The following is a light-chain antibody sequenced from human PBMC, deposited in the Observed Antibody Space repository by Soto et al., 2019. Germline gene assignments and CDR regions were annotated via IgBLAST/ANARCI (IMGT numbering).Light chain of an antibody. V-gene: IGLV2-14*01. CDR2: EVT. J-gene: IGLJ3*02. Sequence: QSVLTQPASVSGSPGQSITISCTGTSSDIGGYEYVSWYQQHPGKAPRLMIYEVTYRPSGVSNRFSGSKSGSTASLTISGLQTEDEADYYCCSYAGSSTWVFGGGTKLTVL. CDR1: SSDIGGYEY. CDR3: CSYAGSSTWV.